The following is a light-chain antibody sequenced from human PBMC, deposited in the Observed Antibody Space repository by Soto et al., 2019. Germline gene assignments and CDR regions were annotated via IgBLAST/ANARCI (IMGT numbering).Light chain of an antibody. CDR1: QSISSW. CDR3: QQYEAYPLT. V-gene: IGKV1-5*03. CDR2: KAS. Sequence: DIQLTQSPSTLSASVGDRATITCRASQSISSWLAWYQQKPGKAPKLLVYKASSLETGVPSRFSGSGSATEFTLTISTLQPDDFATYYCQQYEAYPLTFGGGTKVEI. J-gene: IGKJ4*01.